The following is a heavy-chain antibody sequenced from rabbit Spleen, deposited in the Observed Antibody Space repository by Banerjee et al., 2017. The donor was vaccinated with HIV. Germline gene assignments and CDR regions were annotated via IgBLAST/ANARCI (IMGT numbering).Heavy chain of an antibody. V-gene: IGHV1S40*01. CDR1: GVSFSGSSY. J-gene: IGHJ4*01. CDR2: IYTGSSGST. CDR3: ARDLVAVIGWNFNL. D-gene: IGHD1-1*01. Sequence: QSLEESGGDLVKPGASLTLTCTASGVSFSGSSYMCWVRQAPGKRPEWIACIYTGSSGSTWYASWAKGRFTISRSTSLNTVTLQVTSLTDADTATYFCARDLVAVIGWNFNLWGQGTLVTVS.